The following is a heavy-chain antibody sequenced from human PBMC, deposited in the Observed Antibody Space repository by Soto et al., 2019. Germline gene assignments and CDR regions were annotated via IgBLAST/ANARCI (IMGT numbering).Heavy chain of an antibody. D-gene: IGHD2-21*01. CDR1: GGTFSSYT. CDR2: ISPIFGTP. V-gene: IGHV1-69*19. CDR3: ASVVVVIRLRLDY. Sequence: QVQLVQSGAEVKKPGSSVTVSCKASGGTFSSYTISWVRQAPGQGLEWMAGISPIFGTPIYAQKFQNRVTITAYHSTMTAYMEMNRLTSEATAVYYCASVVVVIRLRLDYWGQGTLVTISS. J-gene: IGHJ4*02.